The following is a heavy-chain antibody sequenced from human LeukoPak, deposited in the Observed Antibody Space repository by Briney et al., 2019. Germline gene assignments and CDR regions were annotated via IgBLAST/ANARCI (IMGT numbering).Heavy chain of an antibody. J-gene: IGHJ5*02. CDR2: IIPIFGTA. Sequence: SVKVSCKASGGTFSSYAVSWVRQAPGQGLEWMGGIIPIFGTANYAQKFQGRVTITADESTSTAYMELSSLRSEDTAVYYCARGPGTRNNWFDPWGQGTLVTVSS. CDR1: GGTFSSYA. V-gene: IGHV1-69*01. CDR3: ARGPGTRNNWFDP.